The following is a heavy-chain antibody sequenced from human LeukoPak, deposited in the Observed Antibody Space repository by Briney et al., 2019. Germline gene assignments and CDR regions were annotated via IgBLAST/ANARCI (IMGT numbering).Heavy chain of an antibody. D-gene: IGHD4-17*01. Sequence: GGSLRLSCAASGFTFSSYWMSWVRQAPGKGLEWVANIKQVGSEKYYVDSVEGRFTISRDNAKNSLYLQMNSLRAEDTAVYNCARVRGDYYFDYWGQGTLVTVSS. V-gene: IGHV3-7*03. CDR2: IKQVGSEK. J-gene: IGHJ4*02. CDR1: GFTFSSYW. CDR3: ARVRGDYYFDY.